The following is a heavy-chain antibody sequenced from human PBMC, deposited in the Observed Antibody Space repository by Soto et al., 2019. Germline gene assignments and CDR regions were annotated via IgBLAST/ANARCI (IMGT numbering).Heavy chain of an antibody. Sequence: LRLSCAASGFTFSSYSMNWVRQAPGKGLEWVSSISSSSSYIYYADSVKGRFTISRDNAKNSLYLQMNSLRAEDTAVYYCASGPPLMVHAIKWFDPWDPGTLVTVSS. V-gene: IGHV3-21*01. CDR2: ISSSSSYI. CDR3: ASGPPLMVHAIKWFDP. CDR1: GFTFSSYS. D-gene: IGHD2-8*01. J-gene: IGHJ5*02.